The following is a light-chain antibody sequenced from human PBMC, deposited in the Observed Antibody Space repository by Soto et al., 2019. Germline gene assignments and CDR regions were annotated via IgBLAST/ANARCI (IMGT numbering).Light chain of an antibody. J-gene: IGKJ1*01. CDR3: QQYSSHSP. CDR2: QAS. V-gene: IGKV1-5*03. Sequence: DIQMSLSPSTLSASVGDRVTITCRASQSTSSYLAWCQQKPGKAPKLLIYQASSLENGVPSRFSGSGSGTEFSLTISSLQPDDFATYYCQQYSSHSPFGQGTKVDIK. CDR1: QSTSSY.